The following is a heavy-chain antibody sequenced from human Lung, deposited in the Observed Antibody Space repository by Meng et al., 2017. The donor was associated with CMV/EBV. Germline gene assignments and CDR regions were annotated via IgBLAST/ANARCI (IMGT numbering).Heavy chain of an antibody. CDR1: EFTLSPYA. V-gene: IGHV3-30*04. CDR3: ARAGDIVEVSDPLRQNYYYYGMDL. Sequence: GGSLRLXCTASEFTLSPYALHWVRQAPGKGLEWVALISFDGRTKYNTDSVKGRFTISRDSSKNTVYLHINSLRGEDTAVYYCARAGDIVEVSDPLRQNYYYYGMDLWGQGTTVTVSS. CDR2: ISFDGRTK. J-gene: IGHJ6*02. D-gene: IGHD2-15*01.